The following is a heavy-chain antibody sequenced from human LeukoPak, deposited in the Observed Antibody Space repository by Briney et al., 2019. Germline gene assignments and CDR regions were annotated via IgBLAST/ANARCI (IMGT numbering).Heavy chain of an antibody. J-gene: IGHJ4*02. Sequence: ASVKVSCKASGYTSTSYAMNWVRQAPGQGLEWMGWINTNTENPIYAQGFTGRFVFSLDTSVSTAYLQISSLEADDTAVYYCARGQPWLPHWGQGSLVTVSS. CDR1: GYTSTSYA. D-gene: IGHD5-24*01. V-gene: IGHV7-4-1*02. CDR3: ARGQPWLPH. CDR2: INTNTENP.